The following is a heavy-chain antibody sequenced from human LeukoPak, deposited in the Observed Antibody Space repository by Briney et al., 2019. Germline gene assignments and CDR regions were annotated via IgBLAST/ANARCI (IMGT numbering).Heavy chain of an antibody. D-gene: IGHD6-19*01. CDR3: AGRGLSTGWTFDY. Sequence: PSETLSLTCSVSAGSITTYYCSWIRQPAGKGLEWIAQIHTSGSTNFHPSLKSRVSISMDTPNNQFSLMISSVTAADTAIYYCAGRGLSTGWTFDYWGHGTLVTVSS. CDR2: IHTSGST. J-gene: IGHJ4*01. CDR1: AGSITTYY. V-gene: IGHV4-4*07.